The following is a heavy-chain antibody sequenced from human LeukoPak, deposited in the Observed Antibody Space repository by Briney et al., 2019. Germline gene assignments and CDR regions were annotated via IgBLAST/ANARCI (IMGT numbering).Heavy chain of an antibody. V-gene: IGHV1-69*05. Sequence: GASVKVSCKASGGTFSSYAINWVRQAPGQGLEWMGGIIPIFGTANYAQKFQGRVTINTDESTSTAYMELSSLRSEDTAVYYCARVSGYSGYDSTPSHWGQGTLVTVSS. D-gene: IGHD5-12*01. CDR2: IIPIFGTA. J-gene: IGHJ4*02. CDR1: GGTFSSYA. CDR3: ARVSGYSGYDSTPSH.